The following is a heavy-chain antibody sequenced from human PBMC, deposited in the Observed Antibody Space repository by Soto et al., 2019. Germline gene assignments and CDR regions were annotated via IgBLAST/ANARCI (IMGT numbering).Heavy chain of an antibody. V-gene: IGHV1-69*13. Sequence: ASVKVSCKASGGTFSSYAISWVRQAPGQGLEWMGGIIPIFGTANYAQKFQGRVTITADESTSTAYMELSSLRSEDTAVYYCARDRGVLSAFDIWGQGTMVTVSS. D-gene: IGHD2-15*01. CDR2: IIPIFGTA. CDR3: ARDRGVLSAFDI. J-gene: IGHJ3*02. CDR1: GGTFSSYA.